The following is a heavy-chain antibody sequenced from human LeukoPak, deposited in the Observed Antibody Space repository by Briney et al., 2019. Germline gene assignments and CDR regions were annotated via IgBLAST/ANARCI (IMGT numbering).Heavy chain of an antibody. V-gene: IGHV3-23*01. J-gene: IGHJ4*02. CDR2: ISGSGGST. CDR3: AKDIWQSSQTGSGSYPETSFDY. CDR1: GFTFSSYG. D-gene: IGHD3-10*01. Sequence: PGGSLRLSCAASGFTFSSYGMSWVRQAPGKGLEWVSAISGSGGSTYYADSVKGRFTISRDNSKNTLYLQMNSLRAEDTAVYYCAKDIWQSSQTGSGSYPETSFDYWGQGTLVTVSS.